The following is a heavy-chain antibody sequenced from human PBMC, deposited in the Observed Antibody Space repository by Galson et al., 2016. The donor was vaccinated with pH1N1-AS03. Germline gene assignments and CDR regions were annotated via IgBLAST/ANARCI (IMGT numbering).Heavy chain of an antibody. V-gene: IGHV4-4*02. CDR3: VVDWGPSGFAL. CDR1: GGSVSSNTW. J-gene: IGHJ5*02. Sequence: LSLTCDVSGGSVSSNTWWSWVRQPPGKGLEWIGEIHHRGTINYNPSLKSRVIISIDKSKNHFSLNLSPVTAADTAVYYCVVDWGPSGFALWGQGTLVTVSS. D-gene: IGHD3-9*01. CDR2: IHHRGTI.